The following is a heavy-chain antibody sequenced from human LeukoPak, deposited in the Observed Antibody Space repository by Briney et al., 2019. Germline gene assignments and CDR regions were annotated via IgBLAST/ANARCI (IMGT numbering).Heavy chain of an antibody. CDR2: MYATGST. Sequence: SETLSLTCTVSGDSISSSYWNWIRQPAGMGLEWIGRMYATGSTDYNTPLKSRVTMSLDKSKNQFSLKLSSVTAADTAVYCCARAPDMSSYDETGFYYFDHWGRGTLVTVSS. D-gene: IGHD3-9*01. CDR3: ARAPDMSSYDETGFYYFDH. CDR1: GDSISSSY. V-gene: IGHV4-4*07. J-gene: IGHJ4*02.